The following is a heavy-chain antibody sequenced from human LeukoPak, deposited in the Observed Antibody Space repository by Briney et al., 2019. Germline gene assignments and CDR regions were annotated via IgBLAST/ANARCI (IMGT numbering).Heavy chain of an antibody. CDR1: GFTFSSYS. J-gene: IGHJ4*02. CDR2: ISSSSSYI. D-gene: IGHD3-10*01. Sequence: GGSLRLSCAASGFTFSSYSMNWVRQAPGKGLEWVSSISSSSSYIYYADPVKGRFTISRDNAKNSLYLQMNSLRAEDTAVYYCARVGGSGSYWFDYWGQGTLVTVSS. V-gene: IGHV3-21*01. CDR3: ARVGGSGSYWFDY.